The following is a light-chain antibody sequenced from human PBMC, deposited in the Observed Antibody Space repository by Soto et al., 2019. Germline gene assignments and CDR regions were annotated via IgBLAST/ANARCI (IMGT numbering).Light chain of an antibody. CDR3: CSHAGSYTYV. V-gene: IGLV2-11*01. J-gene: IGLJ1*01. CDR1: SSDVGGYKY. Sequence: QSVLNQPRSVSGSPGQSLTISCTGTSSDVGGYKYVSWYQQYPGKVPKLMIYDVTKRPSGVPDRFSGSKSGNTASLTISGLQAEDEADYYCCSHAGSYTYVFGTGTKVTVL. CDR2: DVT.